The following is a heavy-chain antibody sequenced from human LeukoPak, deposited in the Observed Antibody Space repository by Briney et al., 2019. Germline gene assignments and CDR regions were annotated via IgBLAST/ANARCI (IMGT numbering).Heavy chain of an antibody. V-gene: IGHV5-51*01. CDR2: IYPGDSDT. D-gene: IGHD1-26*01. CDR3: ARQESGSYTPEYYFDY. CDR1: GYSFTSYW. J-gene: IGHJ4*02. Sequence: GESLKISCKGSGYSFTSYWIGWVRPLPGKGLEWMGIIYPGDSDTRYSPSFQGQVTISADKSISTAYLQWSSLKASDTAMYYCARQESGSYTPEYYFDYWGQGTLVTVSS.